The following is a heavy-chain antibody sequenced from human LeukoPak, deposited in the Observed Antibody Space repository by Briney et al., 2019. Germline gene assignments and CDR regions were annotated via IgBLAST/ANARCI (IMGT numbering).Heavy chain of an antibody. D-gene: IGHD3-9*01. CDR2: IKQDGSEK. Sequence: GGSLRLSCAASGFTFSSYWMSWVRQAPGKGLEWVANIKQDGSEKYYVDSVKGRFIISRDNAKNSLYLQMNSLRAEDTAVYYCARGRPERAGWLFRNYYYYYMDVWGKGTTVTISS. CDR1: GFTFSSYW. J-gene: IGHJ6*03. CDR3: ARGRPERAGWLFRNYYYYYMDV. V-gene: IGHV3-7*01.